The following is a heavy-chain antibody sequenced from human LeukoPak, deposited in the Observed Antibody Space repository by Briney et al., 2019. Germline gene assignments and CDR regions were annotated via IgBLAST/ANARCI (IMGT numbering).Heavy chain of an antibody. J-gene: IGHJ4*02. V-gene: IGHV4-61*02. CDR1: VGFISSGSYY. CDR3: ARSGYSSCGAWGPAPYYFDY. D-gene: IGHD6-19*01. CDR2: IYTNGST. Sequence: SQTLSLTCTVSVGFISSGSYYWSWIRQPAGKGLEWIGRIYTNGSTNYNPSLKSRVTISVDTSRNEFSLKLSSVTAADTAVYYCARSGYSSCGAWGPAPYYFDYWGQGTLVTVSS.